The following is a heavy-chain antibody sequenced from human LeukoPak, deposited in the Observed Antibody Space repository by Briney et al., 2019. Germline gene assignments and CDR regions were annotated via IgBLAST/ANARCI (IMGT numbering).Heavy chain of an antibody. D-gene: IGHD2-15*01. Sequence: GGSLRLSCAASGFTFSSYSMNWVRQAPGKGLEWVSSISSSSSYIYYADSVKGRFTISRDNAKNSLYLQMNSLRAEDTAVYYCARAHCSGGSCYSFDYWGQGTLVTVSS. J-gene: IGHJ4*02. V-gene: IGHV3-21*01. CDR2: ISSSSSYI. CDR3: ARAHCSGGSCYSFDY. CDR1: GFTFSSYS.